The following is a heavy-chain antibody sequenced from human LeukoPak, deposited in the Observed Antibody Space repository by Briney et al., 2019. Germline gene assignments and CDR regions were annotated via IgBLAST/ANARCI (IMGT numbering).Heavy chain of an antibody. V-gene: IGHV1-3*01. CDR3: ARSDFWSGYQTGIDY. D-gene: IGHD3-3*01. Sequence: ASVKVSCKASGYTFTSYAMHWVRQAPGQRLEWMGWINAGNGNTKYSQKFQGRVTITRDTSASTAYMELSSLRSEDTAVYYCARSDFWSGYQTGIDYRGQGTLVTVSS. CDR2: INAGNGNT. J-gene: IGHJ4*02. CDR1: GYTFTSYA.